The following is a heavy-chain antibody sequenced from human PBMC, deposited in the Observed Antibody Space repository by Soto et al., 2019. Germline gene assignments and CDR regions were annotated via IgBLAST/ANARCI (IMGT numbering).Heavy chain of an antibody. J-gene: IGHJ6*02. Sequence: ASVKVSCKASGYTFTSYGISWVRQAPGQGLEWMGWISAYNGNTNYAQKLQGRVTMTTDTSTSTAYMELRSLRSDDTAVYYCARDGARIVVVPAASPLDYYYGMDVWGQGTTVTVSS. V-gene: IGHV1-18*04. CDR1: GYTFTSYG. CDR3: ARDGARIVVVPAASPLDYYYGMDV. CDR2: ISAYNGNT. D-gene: IGHD2-2*01.